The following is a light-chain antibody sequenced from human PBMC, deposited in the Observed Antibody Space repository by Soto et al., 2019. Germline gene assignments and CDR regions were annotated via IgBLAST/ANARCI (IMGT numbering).Light chain of an antibody. CDR3: SSYTSSSTPLYV. V-gene: IGLV2-14*01. CDR2: EVS. Sequence: QSVLTQPPSASGTPGQRVTISCSGSSSNIGSHYVFWYQQLPGMAPKLMIYEVSNRPSGVSNRFSGSKSGNTASLTISGLQAEDEADYYCSSYTSSSTPLYVFGTGTKVTVL. CDR1: SSNIGSHY. J-gene: IGLJ1*01.